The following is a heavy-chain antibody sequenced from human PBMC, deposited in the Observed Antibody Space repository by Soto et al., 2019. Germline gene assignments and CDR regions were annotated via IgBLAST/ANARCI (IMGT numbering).Heavy chain of an antibody. CDR3: ARDSPITMVGPVQNWFDP. J-gene: IGHJ5*02. Sequence: QVQLQESGPGLVKPSETLSLTCTVSGGFISSGGYYWSWIRQHPGKGLEWIGYIYYSGSTYYNPSLKSRVTISVDTSKNQFSLKLSSVTAADTAIYYCARDSPITMVGPVQNWFDPWGQGTLVTVSS. CDR1: GGFISSGGYY. D-gene: IGHD3-10*01. V-gene: IGHV4-31*03. CDR2: IYYSGST.